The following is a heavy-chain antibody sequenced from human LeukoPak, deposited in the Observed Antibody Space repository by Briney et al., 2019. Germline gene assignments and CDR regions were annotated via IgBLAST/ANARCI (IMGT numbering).Heavy chain of an antibody. CDR2: ISSGGSTI. J-gene: IGHJ4*02. CDR1: GFTFSSYE. V-gene: IGHV3-48*03. Sequence: GGSLRLSCAASGFTFSSYEMNWVRQAPGKGLEWVSYISSGGSTIYYADSVKGRFTISRDNAKNSLYLQMNSLRAEDTAVYYCARGPKYYDYVWGSYRYDYWGQGTLVTVSS. D-gene: IGHD3-16*02. CDR3: ARGPKYYDYVWGSYRYDY.